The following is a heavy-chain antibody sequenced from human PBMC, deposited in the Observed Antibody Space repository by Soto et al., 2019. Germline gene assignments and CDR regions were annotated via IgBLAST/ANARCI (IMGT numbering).Heavy chain of an antibody. D-gene: IGHD3-3*02. CDR3: ARVKLAGRGSFHD. CDR2: IYHSANT. CDR1: GYSITNGYY. J-gene: IGHJ4*02. V-gene: IGHV4-38-2*01. Sequence: PSETLSLTCAVSGYSITNGYYWGWIRQPPGKGLEWIGSIYHSANTYYNPSLKSRVTLSIDTSKNQFSLKLRSVTAADTAMYYCARVKLAGRGSFHDWGQGTLVTVSS.